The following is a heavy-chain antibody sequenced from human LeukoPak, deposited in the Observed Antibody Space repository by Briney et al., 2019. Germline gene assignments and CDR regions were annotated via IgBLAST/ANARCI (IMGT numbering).Heavy chain of an antibody. D-gene: IGHD6-13*01. V-gene: IGHV3-9*01. CDR3: AKDSEAAAGIPYYYFDY. CDR1: GFTFDDYA. CDR2: ISWNSGSI. J-gene: IGHJ4*02. Sequence: GRSLRLSCAASGFTFDDYAMHWVRQAPGKGLEWVSGISWNSGSIGYADSVKGRFTISRDNAKNSLYLQMNSLRAEDTALYYCAKDSEAAAGIPYYYFDYWGQGTLVTVSS.